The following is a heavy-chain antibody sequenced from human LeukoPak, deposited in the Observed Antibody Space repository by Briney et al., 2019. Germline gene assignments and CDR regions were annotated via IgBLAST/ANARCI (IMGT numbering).Heavy chain of an antibody. D-gene: IGHD3-10*01. CDR2: IYYSGST. CDR1: GGSIISSSYY. Sequence: SETLSLTCTVPGGSIISSSYYWGWIRQPPGKGLEWIGSIYYSGSTYYNPSLKSRVTISVDTSKNQFSLKLSSVTAADTAVYYCARRGCYYNPNFDYWGQGTLVTVSS. V-gene: IGHV4-39*01. J-gene: IGHJ4*02. CDR3: ARRGCYYNPNFDY.